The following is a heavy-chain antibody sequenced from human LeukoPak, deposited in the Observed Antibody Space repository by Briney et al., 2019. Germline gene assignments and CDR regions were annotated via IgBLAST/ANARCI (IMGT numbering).Heavy chain of an antibody. J-gene: IGHJ6*02. CDR3: AAGGRV. D-gene: IGHD3-10*01. Sequence: PGGSLRLSCAASGFTFSIHAMNWVRQAPGKGLEWVGRIQSKTDGGTTEYAAPVKGRFTISRDDSTNTLYLQMNSLKTEDTGVYYCAAGGRVWGQGTTVTVSS. CDR2: IQSKTDGGTT. CDR1: GFTFSIHA. V-gene: IGHV3-15*01.